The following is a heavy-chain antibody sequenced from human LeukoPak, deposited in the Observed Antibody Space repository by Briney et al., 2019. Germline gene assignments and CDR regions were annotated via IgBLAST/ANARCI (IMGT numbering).Heavy chain of an antibody. CDR2: IRYDGSNK. D-gene: IGHD6-6*01. V-gene: IGHV3-30*02. Sequence: GGSLRPSCAASGFTLSSYGMHWVRQAPGKGLEWVAFIRYDGSNKYYADSVKGRFTISRDNSKNTLYLQMNSLRAHGTAVYYCAKDLWQQLFPSDYWGQGTLVTVSS. CDR3: AKDLWQQLFPSDY. CDR1: GFTLSSYG. J-gene: IGHJ4*02.